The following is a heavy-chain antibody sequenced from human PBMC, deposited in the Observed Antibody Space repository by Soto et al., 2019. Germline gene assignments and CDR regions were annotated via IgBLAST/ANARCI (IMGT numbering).Heavy chain of an antibody. CDR2: IYYSGST. D-gene: IGHD3-22*01. CDR1: GGSISSGDYY. Sequence: SETLSLTCTVSGGSISSGDYYWSWIRQPPGKGLEWIGYIYYSGSTYYNPSLKSRVTISVDTSKNQFSLKLSSVTAADTAVYYCARVREYYYDSSGYYQDSGYDYWGQGTLVTVSS. V-gene: IGHV4-30-4*01. CDR3: ARVREYYYDSSGYYQDSGYDY. J-gene: IGHJ4*02.